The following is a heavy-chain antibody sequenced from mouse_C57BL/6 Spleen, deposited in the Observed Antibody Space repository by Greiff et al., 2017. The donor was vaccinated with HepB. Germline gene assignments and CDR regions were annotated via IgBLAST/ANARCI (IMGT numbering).Heavy chain of an antibody. CDR1: GYTFTSYW. CDR2: IDPSDSYT. CDR3: ARRHYGSSFDY. Sequence: QVQLQQPGAELVMPGASVKLSCKASGYTFTSYWMHWVKQRPGQGLEWIGEIDPSDSYTNYNQKFKGKSTLTVDKSSSTAYMQLSSLTSEDFAVYYCARRHYGSSFDYWGQGTTLTVSS. D-gene: IGHD1-1*01. J-gene: IGHJ2*01. V-gene: IGHV1-69*01.